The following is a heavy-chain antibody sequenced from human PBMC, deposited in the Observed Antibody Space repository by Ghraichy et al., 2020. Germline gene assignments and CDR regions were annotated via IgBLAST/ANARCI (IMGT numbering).Heavy chain of an antibody. D-gene: IGHD5-18*01. Sequence: SVKVSCKASRGTFSSYAIIWVRQAPGQGLEWMGGIIPIFGTANYAQKFQGRVTITTDESTTTAYMELSSLRSEDTAVYYCARGPFPAILGEWGQGTLVNVSS. CDR2: IIPIFGTA. CDR3: ARGPFPAILGE. J-gene: IGHJ4*02. CDR1: RGTFSSYA. V-gene: IGHV1-69*05.